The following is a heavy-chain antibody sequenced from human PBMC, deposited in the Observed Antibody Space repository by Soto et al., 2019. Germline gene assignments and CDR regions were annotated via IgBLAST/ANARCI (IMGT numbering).Heavy chain of an antibody. CDR2: INHSGST. D-gene: IGHD2-15*01. CDR3: ARGGGYCSGGSCYSITNYYYYYYMDV. V-gene: IGHV4-34*01. J-gene: IGHJ6*03. Sequence: SETLSLTCAVYGGSFSGYYWSWIRQPPGKGLEWIGEINHSGSTNYNPSLKSRVTISVDTSKNQFSLKLSSVTAADTAVYYCARGGGYCSGGSCYSITNYYYYYYMDVWGKGTTVTVSS. CDR1: GGSFSGYY.